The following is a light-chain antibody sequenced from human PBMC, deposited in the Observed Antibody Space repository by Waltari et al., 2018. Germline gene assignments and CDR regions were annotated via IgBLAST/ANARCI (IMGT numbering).Light chain of an antibody. CDR2: DVN. Sequence: QSALTQPASVSGSPGQSITISRTGTSSDDGGFDYVSWNQQNPNTAPKPFIYDVNNRPAADSMRFPGSKSRNAASLTISGRQAEDEADYYCSSYTSRNTLLFGGETKLTAL. J-gene: IGLJ2*01. CDR3: SSYTSRNTLL. CDR1: SSDDGGFDY. V-gene: IGLV2-14*03.